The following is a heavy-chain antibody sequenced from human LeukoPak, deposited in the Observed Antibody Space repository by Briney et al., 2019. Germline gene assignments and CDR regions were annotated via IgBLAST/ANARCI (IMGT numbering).Heavy chain of an antibody. J-gene: IGHJ1*01. CDR2: ISGSGGYT. D-gene: IGHD6-25*01. V-gene: IGHV3-11*03. CDR1: GFTFSDYY. CDR3: ARSGIAPAGNAEYFQY. Sequence: GGSLRLSCAASGFTFSDYYMNWIRQAPGKGLEWLSYISGSGGYTNYADSVKGRFTISRDNAKNSLYLQMNSLRAEDTAVYYCARSGIAPAGNAEYFQYWGRGTLVAVS.